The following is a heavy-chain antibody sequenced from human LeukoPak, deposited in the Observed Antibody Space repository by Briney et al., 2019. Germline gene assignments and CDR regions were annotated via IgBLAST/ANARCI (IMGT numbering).Heavy chain of an antibody. V-gene: IGHV4-34*01. Sequence: SETLSLTCAVSGGSFSNYYWSWIRQPPGKGLEWVGEINHSGSTNYNPSLKSRVTISVDTSKNQFSLKLSSVTAADTAVYYCARGRGVFGVVIKTLYYFDYWGQGTLVTVSS. J-gene: IGHJ4*02. CDR3: ARGRGVFGVVIKTLYYFDY. CDR1: GGSFSNYY. CDR2: INHSGST. D-gene: IGHD3-3*01.